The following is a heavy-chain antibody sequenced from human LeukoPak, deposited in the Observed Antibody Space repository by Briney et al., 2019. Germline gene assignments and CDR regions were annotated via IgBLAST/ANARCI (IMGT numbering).Heavy chain of an antibody. J-gene: IGHJ4*02. CDR1: GGSIGSYY. V-gene: IGHV4-59*08. CDR2: IYYSGST. Sequence: SSETLSLNCTVSGGSIGSYYWSWIRQPPGQGLEWIGNIYYSGSTNYNPSLKSRVTISVDTSKNQFSLKVSSVTASDTAVYYCASNYYGSGSLDYWGRGNLVIVAS. CDR3: ASNYYGSGSLDY. D-gene: IGHD3-10*01.